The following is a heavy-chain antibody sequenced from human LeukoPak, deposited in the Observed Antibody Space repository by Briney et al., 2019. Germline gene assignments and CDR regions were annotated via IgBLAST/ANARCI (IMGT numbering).Heavy chain of an antibody. CDR2: ISDSGRTI. CDR1: GFTFSDYY. D-gene: IGHD1-26*01. V-gene: IGHV3-11*01. J-gene: IGHJ4*02. Sequence: PGGSLRLSCAASGFTFSDYYMSWIRQAPGKGLEWVSHISDSGRTIYYADSVKGRFTISRDNAKNSLYLQMNSLRAEDTALYYCAKDMSVEVGAFDYWGQGTLVTVSS. CDR3: AKDMSVEVGAFDY.